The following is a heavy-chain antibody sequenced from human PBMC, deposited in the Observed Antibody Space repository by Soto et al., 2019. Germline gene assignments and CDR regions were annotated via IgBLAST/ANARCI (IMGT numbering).Heavy chain of an antibody. CDR2: VNWNGGST. CDR1: GFTFDDYG. J-gene: IGHJ4*02. CDR3: VRWAGLNFDY. V-gene: IGHV3-20*04. Sequence: EVQLVESGGGVLRPGGSLRLSCAASGFTFDDYGMSWARQAPGKGLEWVSGVNWNGGSTGFADSVKGRLTISRDNAKNSLHLKMTRLGGEDTALYFCVRWAGLNFDYWCQGTLVTVSS.